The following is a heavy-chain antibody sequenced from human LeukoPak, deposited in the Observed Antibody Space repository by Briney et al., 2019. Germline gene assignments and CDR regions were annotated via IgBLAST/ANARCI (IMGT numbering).Heavy chain of an antibody. CDR1: GGSISNYF. Sequence: SETLSLTCTVSGGSISNYFWSWIRQPPGEGLEWIGCISYTGSTDYTPSLKSRVTMSVGASTDQFSLELSSVTAADTAVYFCAGSKSYFGNFDYWGQGTLESVSS. CDR2: ISYTGST. J-gene: IGHJ4*02. D-gene: IGHD2/OR15-2a*01. CDR3: AGSKSYFGNFDY. V-gene: IGHV4-59*01.